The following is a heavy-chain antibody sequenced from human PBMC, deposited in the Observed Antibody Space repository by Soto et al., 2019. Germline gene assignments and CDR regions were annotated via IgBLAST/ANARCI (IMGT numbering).Heavy chain of an antibody. CDR2: ISGGGGTT. J-gene: IGHJ1*01. Sequence: EVQLLESGGGLVQPEGSLRLSCEASGFTFSSYAMSWVRQAPGKGLEWASGISGGGGTTYYADSVKDRFTISRDNSKNPLYLQVNSLRAEDTAVYYCAKDQAAGGTISRYCQDWGQGTLVTVSS. CDR3: AKDQAAGGTISRYCQD. CDR1: GFTFSSYA. V-gene: IGHV3-23*01. D-gene: IGHD6-13*01.